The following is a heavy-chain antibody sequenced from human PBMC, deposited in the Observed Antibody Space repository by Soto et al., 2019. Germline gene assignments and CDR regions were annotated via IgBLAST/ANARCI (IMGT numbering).Heavy chain of an antibody. D-gene: IGHD2-2*01. CDR1: GFTFSSYA. CDR2: ISSDGSNK. CDR3: ARDRVPQLGYYGMDV. V-gene: IGHV3-30-3*01. Sequence: GGSLRLSCAASGFTFSSYAMHWVRQAPGKGLEWVAVISSDGSNKYYADSVKGRFTISRDNSKNTLYLQMSSLRAEDTAVYFCARDRVPQLGYYGMDVWGQGTTVTVSS. J-gene: IGHJ6*02.